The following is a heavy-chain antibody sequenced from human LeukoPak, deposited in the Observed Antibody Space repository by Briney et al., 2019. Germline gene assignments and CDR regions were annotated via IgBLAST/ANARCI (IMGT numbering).Heavy chain of an antibody. CDR1: GGSFSGYY. V-gene: IGHV4-34*01. CDR2: INHNGST. CDR3: ARSGSGSHTYYYYGMDV. Sequence: PSETLSLTCAVYGGSFSGYYWNWIRQPPGKGLEWIGEINHNGSTNYNPSLKSRVTISVDTSKNQFSLKLSSVTAADTAVYYCARSGSGSHTYYYYGMDVWGQGTTVTVSS. J-gene: IGHJ6*02. D-gene: IGHD3-10*01.